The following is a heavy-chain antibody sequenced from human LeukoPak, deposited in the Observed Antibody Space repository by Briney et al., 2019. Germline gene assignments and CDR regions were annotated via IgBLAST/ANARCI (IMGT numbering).Heavy chain of an antibody. CDR1: GFTFSGSA. J-gene: IGHJ4*02. V-gene: IGHV3-73*01. D-gene: IGHD3-10*01. CDR3: TTDVLLADSLLWFGDLRHFDY. CDR2: IRSTANGYAT. Sequence: GGSLRLSCAASGFTFSGSALHWVRQASGKGLEWVGCIRSTANGYATAYAASVKGRFTISRDDSKNTAYLQMDSLKTEDTAVYYCTTDVLLADSLLWFGDLRHFDYWGQGTLVTVSS.